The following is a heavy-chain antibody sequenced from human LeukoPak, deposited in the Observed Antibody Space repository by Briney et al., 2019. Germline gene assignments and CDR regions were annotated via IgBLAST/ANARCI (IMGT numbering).Heavy chain of an antibody. V-gene: IGHV4-34*01. CDR1: GASFSGYF. D-gene: IGHD4-17*01. CDR3: ARGPDYYGDYISWFPDAFHI. CDR2: IKYDGTT. J-gene: IGHJ3*02. Sequence: PSETLSLTCAVSGASFSGYFWNWIRQSPEKGLEWMGEIKYDGTTNYNPSLTSRGTMSIDKATNQFHLKVTSLTAADTAVYYCARGPDYYGDYISWFPDAFHIWGQGTLVSVSP.